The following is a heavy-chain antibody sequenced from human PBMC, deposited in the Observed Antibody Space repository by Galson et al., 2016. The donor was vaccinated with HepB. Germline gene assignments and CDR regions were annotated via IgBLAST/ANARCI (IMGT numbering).Heavy chain of an antibody. V-gene: IGHV1-18*01. CDR1: GYTFTSYG. D-gene: IGHD6-19*01. CDR3: ARARNLAMAGTSYYFDN. J-gene: IGHJ4*02. Sequence: SVKVSCKASGYTFTSYGVGWVRQAPGQGLEWMGWISAFNGGTVYAQNLQGRVTMTTDTATTTAYMEVRNLRSDDTAVYYCARARNLAMAGTSYYFDNWGQGTQITVSS. CDR2: ISAFNGGT.